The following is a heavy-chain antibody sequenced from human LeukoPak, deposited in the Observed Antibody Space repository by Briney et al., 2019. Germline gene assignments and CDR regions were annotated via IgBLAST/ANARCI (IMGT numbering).Heavy chain of an antibody. D-gene: IGHD2-21*01. CDR2: IYHSGNT. CDR1: GFTISSYY. CDR3: VREGYFVFDF. V-gene: IGHV3-53*01. Sequence: GGSLRLSCAASGFTISSYYMAWVRQAPGKGLEWVSVIYHSGNTDYADSVKGRFTISRDNAKNSLYLQMNSLRVEDTAVYYCVREGYFVFDFWGQGALVTVSS. J-gene: IGHJ4*02.